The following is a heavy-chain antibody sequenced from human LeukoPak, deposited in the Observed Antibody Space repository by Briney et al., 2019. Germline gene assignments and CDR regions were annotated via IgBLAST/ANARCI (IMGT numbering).Heavy chain of an antibody. D-gene: IGHD3-22*01. CDR3: AKDRGRNYYYDSSGLLDY. CDR2: ISWDGGNT. V-gene: IGHV3-43*01. J-gene: IGHJ4*02. CDR1: GFAFDDYT. Sequence: GGSLRLSCAASGFAFDDYTMHSVRQAPGESLEWVSLISWDGGNTHYADSAKGRFTISRDNRRNSPHVQMNSLTTEDSALYYCAKDRGRNYYYDSSGLLDYWGQGTLVTVSS.